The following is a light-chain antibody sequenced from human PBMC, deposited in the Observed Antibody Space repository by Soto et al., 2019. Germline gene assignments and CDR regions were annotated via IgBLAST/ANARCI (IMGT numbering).Light chain of an antibody. CDR2: DAS. CDR3: QQFSSYYT. Sequence: DIQMTQSPSSLSASVGDRVTITCRASQSISSYLNWYQQKPGKAPKLLIYDASSLESGVPSRFSGSGSGTEFTLTISSLQPDDFATYYCQQFSSYYTFGQGTKVDI. CDR1: QSISSY. V-gene: IGKV1-5*01. J-gene: IGKJ2*01.